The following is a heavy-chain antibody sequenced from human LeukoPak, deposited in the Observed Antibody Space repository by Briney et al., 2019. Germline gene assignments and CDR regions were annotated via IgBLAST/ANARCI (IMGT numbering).Heavy chain of an antibody. CDR2: VYCDNDE. CDR1: GFSLNSGAEA. CDR3: AQRRGYTYGYEAFDH. J-gene: IGHJ4*02. V-gene: IGHV2-5*02. D-gene: IGHD5-18*01. Sequence: SGPTLPKSTQTLTLNCSFSGFSLNSGAEAVAWVRQPPGKAFEFLALVYCDNDERYTPSLRDRLNITNDTSKIQVVLTMSNMDAVDRVTYCGAQRRGYTYGYEAFDHWGQGTRLIVSS.